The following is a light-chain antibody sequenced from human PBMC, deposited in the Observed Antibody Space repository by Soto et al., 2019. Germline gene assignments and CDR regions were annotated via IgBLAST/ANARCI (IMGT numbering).Light chain of an antibody. Sequence: DIQMTQSPSTLSASVGGRVTITCRASQSISSWLAWYQQKPGKAPKFLIYDASSLESGVPSRFSGSGSGTEFTLTISSLQPDDFATYYCQQYNTYSPTFGQGTKVEIK. V-gene: IGKV1-5*01. CDR2: DAS. J-gene: IGKJ1*01. CDR3: QQYNTYSPT. CDR1: QSISSW.